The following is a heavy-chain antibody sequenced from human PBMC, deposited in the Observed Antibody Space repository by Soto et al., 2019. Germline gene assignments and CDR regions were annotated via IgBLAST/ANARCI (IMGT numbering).Heavy chain of an antibody. Sequence: GGSLRLSCAASGFTFSSYWMHWVRQAPGKGLVWVSRINSDGSSTSYAASVKGRFPISRDNAKNTRYLQMNSLIAEDTAVYYCAREESSSWYNNDHDMDVWGQGTTGTAAS. D-gene: IGHD6-13*01. CDR2: INSDGSST. J-gene: IGHJ6*02. CDR1: GFTFSSYW. CDR3: AREESSSWYNNDHDMDV. V-gene: IGHV3-74*01.